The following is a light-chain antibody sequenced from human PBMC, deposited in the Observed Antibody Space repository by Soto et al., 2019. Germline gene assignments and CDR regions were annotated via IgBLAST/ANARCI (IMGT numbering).Light chain of an antibody. CDR1: QSRXSR. V-gene: IGKV1-39*01. CDR2: SSY. Sequence: DIQMTQSPSTLSASGGDSVTITFRASQSRXSRVVWCQPKPGKAPKLLXDSSYTLQSGGPSRLSGSGSATEFTLTISSLQPEDFADYYCQQSYDMPWTFGQGTKVDIK. CDR3: QQSYDMPWT. J-gene: IGKJ1*01.